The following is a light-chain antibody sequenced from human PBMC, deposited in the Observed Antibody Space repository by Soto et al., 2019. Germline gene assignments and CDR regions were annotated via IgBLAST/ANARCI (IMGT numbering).Light chain of an antibody. CDR3: QHYGSSPGLFT. Sequence: EIVLTQSPGTLSLSPGDRATLSCRASQSVSSTYLAWYQQKPGQAPRLLIYDASSRDTGIPDRFSGRGSGTDFTLTISRLEPEDFAVYCCQHYGSSPGLFTVGPGTKVDIK. CDR1: QSVSSTY. V-gene: IGKV3-20*01. CDR2: DAS. J-gene: IGKJ3*01.